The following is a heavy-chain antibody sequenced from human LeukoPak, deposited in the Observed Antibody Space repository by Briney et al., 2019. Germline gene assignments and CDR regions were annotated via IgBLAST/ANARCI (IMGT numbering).Heavy chain of an antibody. V-gene: IGHV3-30*18. Sequence: GRSLRLSCAASGFTFSSYGMHWVRQAPGKGLEWVAVISYDGSNKYYADSVKGRFTISRDNSKNTLYLQMNSLRAEDTAVYYCAKDPFMPPITMVRGYFDYWGQGTLVTVSS. D-gene: IGHD3-10*01. CDR1: GFTFSSYG. CDR3: AKDPFMPPITMVRGYFDY. J-gene: IGHJ4*02. CDR2: ISYDGSNK.